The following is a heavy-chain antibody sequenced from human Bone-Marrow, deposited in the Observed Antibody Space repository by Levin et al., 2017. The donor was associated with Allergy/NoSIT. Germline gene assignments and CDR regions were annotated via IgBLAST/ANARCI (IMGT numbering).Heavy chain of an antibody. CDR3: TGGHSRFDL. CDR2: TYYRSKWYS. Sequence: SETLSLTCAISGDSVSSNTAAWNWIRQSPSRGLEWLGRTYYRSKWYSDYAVSVKSRITINADTSKNQFSLHLNSVSPEDTAVYYCTGGHSRFDLWGRGTLVTVSS. CDR1: GDSVSSNTAA. D-gene: IGHD2-15*01. V-gene: IGHV6-1*01. J-gene: IGHJ2*01.